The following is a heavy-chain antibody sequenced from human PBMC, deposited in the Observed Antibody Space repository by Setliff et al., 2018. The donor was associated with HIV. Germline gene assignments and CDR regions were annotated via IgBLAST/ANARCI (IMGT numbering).Heavy chain of an antibody. CDR1: GFTFSSAW. J-gene: IGHJ4*02. CDR2: TKPDEGEK. CDR3: TRDGSGWSED. Sequence: GESLTISCAASGFTFSSAWMGWVRQSPERGLEWVANTKPDEGEKFYLDSVRGRFTISRDNARNSLYLQMNSLRVEDTAIYYCTRDGSGWSEDWGQGALVTVSS. V-gene: IGHV3-7*03. D-gene: IGHD6-19*01.